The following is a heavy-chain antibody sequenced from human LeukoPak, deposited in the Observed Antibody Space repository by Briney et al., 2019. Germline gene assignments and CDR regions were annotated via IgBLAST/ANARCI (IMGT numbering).Heavy chain of an antibody. J-gene: IGHJ4*02. V-gene: IGHV3-7*03. CDR3: ATPLDYYDRSGYHQGGD. CDR2: IKQDGSKK. Sequence: GGSLRLSCAASGFTFSSYWMTWVRQAPGKGLEWVANIKQDGSKKNYVDSVKGRFTISRDNAKNSLYLQVNSLRAEDTAVYYCATPLDYYDRSGYHQGGDWGQGTLVTVSS. D-gene: IGHD3-22*01. CDR1: GFTFSSYW.